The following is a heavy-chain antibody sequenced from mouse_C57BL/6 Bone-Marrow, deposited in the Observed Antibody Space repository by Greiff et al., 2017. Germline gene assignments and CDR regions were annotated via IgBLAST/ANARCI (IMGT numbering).Heavy chain of an antibody. CDR1: GYTFTSYW. CDR2: IHPNSGST. CDR3: ARGIYYDYDGWFAY. Sequence: QVQLQQPGAELVKPGASVKLSCKASGYTFTSYWIHWVKQRPGQGLEWIGMIHPNSGSTNYNEKFKSKATLTVDKSSSTAYMQLSSLTSEDSAVYYCARGIYYDYDGWFAYWGQGTLVTVSA. J-gene: IGHJ3*01. V-gene: IGHV1-64*01. D-gene: IGHD2-4*01.